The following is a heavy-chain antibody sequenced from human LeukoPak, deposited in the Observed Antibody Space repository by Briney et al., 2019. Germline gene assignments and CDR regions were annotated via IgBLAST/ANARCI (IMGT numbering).Heavy chain of an antibody. CDR2: IYYSGST. CDR3: ARGKPAALQGAFDI. V-gene: IGHV4-59*01. D-gene: IGHD2-2*01. Sequence: SETLSLTCTVSGGSISSYYWSWIRQPPGKGLEWIGYIYYSGSTNYNPSLKSRVTISVDTSKNQFSLKLSSVTAADTAVYYCARGKPAALQGAFDIWGQGTMVTVSS. CDR1: GGSISSYY. J-gene: IGHJ3*02.